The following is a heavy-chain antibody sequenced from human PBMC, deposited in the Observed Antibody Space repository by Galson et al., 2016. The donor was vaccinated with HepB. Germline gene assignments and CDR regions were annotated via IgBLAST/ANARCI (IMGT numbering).Heavy chain of an antibody. J-gene: IGHJ4*02. CDR3: TRHLLYGGTSFDY. V-gene: IGHV3-73*01. CDR1: GFTFSDST. CDR2: IRNKANSYAA. D-gene: IGHD4-23*01. Sequence: LRLSCAASGFTFSDSTVHWARQASGKGLEWVGRIRNKANSYAAAYAASVKGRFTISRDDSKNTAYLQMNSLKTEDTAVYFCTRHLLYGGTSFDYWGQGTLVTVSS.